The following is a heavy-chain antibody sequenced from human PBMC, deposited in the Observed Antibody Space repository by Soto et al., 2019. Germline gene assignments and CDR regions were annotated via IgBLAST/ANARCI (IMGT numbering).Heavy chain of an antibody. V-gene: IGHV1-69*06. J-gene: IGHJ6*02. Sequence: QVQLVQSGAEVKKPGSSVKVSCKASGGTFSSYAISWVRQAPGQGLEWMGGIIPIFGTANYAQKFQGRVTITADKSPSTAYMELSSLRSEDTAVYYCASNRGSSPSFYYSYGMDVWGQGTTVTVSS. CDR2: IIPIFGTA. CDR3: ASNRGSSPSFYYSYGMDV. D-gene: IGHD3-16*01. CDR1: GGTFSSYA.